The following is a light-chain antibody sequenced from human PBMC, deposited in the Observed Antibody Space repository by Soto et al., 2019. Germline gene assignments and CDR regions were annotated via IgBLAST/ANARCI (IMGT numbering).Light chain of an antibody. Sequence: EIVMTQSPATLSVSPGERATLSCRASQSVSSSYLAWYQQKPGQAPRLLIYGASSRATGIPDRFSGSGSGTDSTLTISRLEPEDFAVYYCQQYGSSPLPFGQGTKVDI. V-gene: IGKV3-20*01. J-gene: IGKJ1*01. CDR2: GAS. CDR1: QSVSSSY. CDR3: QQYGSSPLP.